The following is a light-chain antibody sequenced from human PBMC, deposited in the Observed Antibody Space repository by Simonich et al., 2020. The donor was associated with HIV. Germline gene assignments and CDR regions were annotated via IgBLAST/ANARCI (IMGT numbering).Light chain of an antibody. CDR3: QQSYSTPFT. V-gene: IGKV1-39*01. CDR1: QSFSSN. J-gene: IGKJ3*01. CDR2: AAS. Sequence: MTQSPATLSVSPGERATLSCRASQSFSSNLAWYQQKPGKAPKLLIYAASSLKSGVPSRFSGSGSGTDFTLTISSLQPEDFATYYCQQSYSTPFTFGPGTKVDIK.